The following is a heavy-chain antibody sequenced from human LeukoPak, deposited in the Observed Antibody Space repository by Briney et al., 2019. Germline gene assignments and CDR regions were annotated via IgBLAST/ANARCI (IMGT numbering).Heavy chain of an antibody. V-gene: IGHV3-74*01. D-gene: IGHD2-21*02. CDR1: GFTLSNYW. CDR3: ARVKGELLFHFDY. J-gene: IGHJ4*02. CDR2: INSDGSST. Sequence: GGSLRLSCAASGFTLSNYWMHWVRQAPGMGLVWVSRINSDGSSTDYADSVKGRFTISRDNAKNSLYLQMNSLRAEDTAVYYCARVKGELLFHFDYWGQGTLVTVSS.